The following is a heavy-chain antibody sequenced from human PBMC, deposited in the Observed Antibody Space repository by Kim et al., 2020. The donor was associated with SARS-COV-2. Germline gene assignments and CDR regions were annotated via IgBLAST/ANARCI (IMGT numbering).Heavy chain of an antibody. Sequence: GGSLRLSCAASGFTFSSYAMHWVRQAPGKGLEWVAVISYDGSNKYYADSVKGRFTISRDNSKNTLYLQMNSLRAEDTAVYYCVRSTAAYFDYWGQGTLVTVSS. D-gene: IGHD6-13*01. J-gene: IGHJ4*02. CDR1: GFTFSSYA. V-gene: IGHV3-30*04. CDR3: VRSTAAYFDY. CDR2: ISYDGSNK.